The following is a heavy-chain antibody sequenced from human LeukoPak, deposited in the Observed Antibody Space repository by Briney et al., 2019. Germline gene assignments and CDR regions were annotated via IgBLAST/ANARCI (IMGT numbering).Heavy chain of an antibody. CDR3: ARLRLGPEPGLSIVVVPAAIWAL. V-gene: IGHV4-39*01. Sequence: SETLSLTCTVPGGSISSSSYYWGWIRQPPGKGLEWIGSIYYSGSTYYNPSLESRVTISVDTSKNQFSLKLSSVTAADTAVYYCARLRLGPEPGLSIVVVPAAIWALWGQGTLVTVSS. J-gene: IGHJ4*02. CDR2: IYYSGST. CDR1: GGSISSSSYY. D-gene: IGHD2-2*01.